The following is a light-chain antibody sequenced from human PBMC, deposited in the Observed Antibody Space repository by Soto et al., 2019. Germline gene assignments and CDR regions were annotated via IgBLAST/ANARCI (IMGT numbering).Light chain of an antibody. CDR3: AAWDDSLSGVV. CDR2: RND. CDR1: SSNIGSNY. Sequence: QCVLTQPPSASGTPGQRVTISCSGSSSNIGSNYVYWYQQLPGTAPKLLIYRNDQRPSGVPDRFSGSKSGTSASLAISGLRSDDEADYYCAAWDDSLSGVVFGGGTKLTVL. V-gene: IGLV1-47*01. J-gene: IGLJ3*02.